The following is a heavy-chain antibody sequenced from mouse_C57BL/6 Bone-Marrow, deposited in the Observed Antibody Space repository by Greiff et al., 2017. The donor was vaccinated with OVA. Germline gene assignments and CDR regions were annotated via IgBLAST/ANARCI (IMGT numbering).Heavy chain of an antibody. J-gene: IGHJ2*01. CDR3: ARWAYYYGSRRSYYFDY. CDR2: IDPNSGGT. V-gene: IGHV1-72*01. Sequence: QVQLKQPGAELVKPGASVMLSCKASGYTFTSYWMHWVKQRPGRGLEWIGRIDPNSGGTKYNDKFKSKATLTVDKPSSTAYMQLSSLTSEDSAVYYCARWAYYYGSRRSYYFDYWGQGTTLTVSS. CDR1: GYTFTSYW. D-gene: IGHD1-1*01.